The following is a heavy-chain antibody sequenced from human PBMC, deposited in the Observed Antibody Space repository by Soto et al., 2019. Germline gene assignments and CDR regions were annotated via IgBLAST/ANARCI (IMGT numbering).Heavy chain of an antibody. CDR3: AKEGYCTNGVCYTYYFDY. Sequence: QVQLVESGGGVVQPGRSLRLSCAASGFTFSSYGMHWVRQAPGKGLEWVAVISYDGSNKYYADSVKGRFTISRDNSKNTLYLQMNSLRAEDTAVYYCAKEGYCTNGVCYTYYFDYWGQGTLVTVSS. J-gene: IGHJ4*02. CDR2: ISYDGSNK. V-gene: IGHV3-30*18. CDR1: GFTFSSYG. D-gene: IGHD2-8*01.